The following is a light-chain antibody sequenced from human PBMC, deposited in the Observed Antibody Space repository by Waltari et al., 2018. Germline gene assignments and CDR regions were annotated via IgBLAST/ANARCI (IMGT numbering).Light chain of an antibody. J-gene: IGLJ3*02. Sequence: QSALTQPASVSGSPGQSITISCTGTTSNVGNYDLVSWYQQHPGKAPKLLISEVNKRPSGISDRFSGSKSGNTASLTISGLLTEDEADYYCCSYAGSSTVMFGGGTKLTVL. V-gene: IGLV2-23*02. CDR3: CSYAGSSTVM. CDR2: EVN. CDR1: TSNVGNYDL.